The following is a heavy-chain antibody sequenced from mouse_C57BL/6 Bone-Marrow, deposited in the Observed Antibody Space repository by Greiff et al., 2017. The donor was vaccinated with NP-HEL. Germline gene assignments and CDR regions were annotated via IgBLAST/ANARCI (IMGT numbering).Heavy chain of an antibody. V-gene: IGHV3-1*01. CDR2: ISYSGST. J-gene: IGHJ1*03. CDR1: GYSITSGYD. Sequence: EVQLQQSGPGMVKPSQSLSLPCTVTGYSITSGYDWHWIRHFPGNKLEWMGYISYSGSTNYNPSLKSRISITHDTSKNHFFLKLNSVTTEDTATYYCARAHYGSSYWYFDVWGTGTTVTVSS. CDR3: ARAHYGSSYWYFDV. D-gene: IGHD1-1*01.